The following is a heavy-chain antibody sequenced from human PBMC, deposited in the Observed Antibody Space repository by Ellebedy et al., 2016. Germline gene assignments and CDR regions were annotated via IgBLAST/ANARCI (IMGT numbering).Heavy chain of an antibody. V-gene: IGHV3-23*01. J-gene: IGHJ4*02. CDR2: ISGSGGST. CDR3: AKGATIFGVVIGFDY. CDR1: GFTFSSYT. Sequence: GGSLRLXCAASGFTFSSYTMRWVRQAPGKGLEWVSDISGSGGSTYYADSVKGRFTISRDNSKNTLYLQMNSLRAEDTAVYYCAKGATIFGVVIGFDYWGQGTLVTVSS. D-gene: IGHD3-3*01.